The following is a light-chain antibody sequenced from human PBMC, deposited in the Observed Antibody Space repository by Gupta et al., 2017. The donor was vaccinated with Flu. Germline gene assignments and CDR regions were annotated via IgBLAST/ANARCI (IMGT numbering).Light chain of an antibody. CDR1: NSGSKS. V-gene: IGLV3-21*02. J-gene: IGLJ2*01. CDR2: DDS. Sequence: SYELTQPPSVSVAPGQTARMTCGGNNSGSKSVHWYQQKPGQAPVVVVYDDSDRPSGIPERFSGSHSGNTATLTINRVDAGDEADYYGQVWDGGRDDSGLFGGGTKLT. CDR3: QVWDGGRDDSGL.